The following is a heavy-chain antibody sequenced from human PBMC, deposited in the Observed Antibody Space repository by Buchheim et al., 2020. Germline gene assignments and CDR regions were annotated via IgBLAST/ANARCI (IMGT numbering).Heavy chain of an antibody. D-gene: IGHD3-16*01. CDR2: VYYTGSV. CDR1: GGSMIPYY. J-gene: IGHJ4*02. V-gene: IGHV4-59*08. CDR3: ARHAGSFGYTYYFDF. Sequence: QVHLQESGPGLVKPSETLSLTCSVSGGSMIPYYWSWIRQSPGKGLEYIGYVYYTGSVTYNSSLKSRVTILVDTSKNQITLSLTTVTAADTAVYFCARHAGSFGYTYYFDFWGQGS.